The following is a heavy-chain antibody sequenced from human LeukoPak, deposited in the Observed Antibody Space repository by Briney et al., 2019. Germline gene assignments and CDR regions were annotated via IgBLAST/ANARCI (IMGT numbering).Heavy chain of an antibody. J-gene: IGHJ4*02. CDR3: ARDPDYYDSSGHLSG. CDR2: ISSSSSYI. Sequence: GGSLRLSCAASGFTFSSYSMNWVRQAPGKGLEWVSSISSSSSYIYYADSVKGRFTISRDNAKNSLYLQMNSLRAEDTAVYYCARDPDYYDSSGHLSGWGQGTLVTVSS. V-gene: IGHV3-21*01. D-gene: IGHD3-22*01. CDR1: GFTFSSYS.